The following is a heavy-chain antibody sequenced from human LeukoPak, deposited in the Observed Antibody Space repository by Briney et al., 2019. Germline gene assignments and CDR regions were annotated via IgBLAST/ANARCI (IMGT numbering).Heavy chain of an antibody. CDR3: AAVQVGANYYFDY. Sequence: SVNVSFKASGGTFSSYAISWVRQAPGHGLEWMGRIIPILGIANYAQKFQGRVTITADKSTSTAYMELGRLRSEDPAVYYCAAVQVGANYYFDYWGQGTLVTVSS. V-gene: IGHV1-69*04. D-gene: IGHD1-26*01. J-gene: IGHJ4*02. CDR1: GGTFSSYA. CDR2: IIPILGIA.